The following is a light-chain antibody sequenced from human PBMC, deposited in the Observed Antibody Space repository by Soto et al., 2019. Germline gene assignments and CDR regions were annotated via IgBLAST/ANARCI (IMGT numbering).Light chain of an antibody. V-gene: IGLV2-8*01. CDR2: EVN. CDR3: CSYAGSNYVI. J-gene: IGLJ2*01. Sequence: QSALTQPPSASASPGQSVTISCTGTSSDVGGYNYVSWYQQHPGKAPKLMIYEVNKRPSGVPDRFSGSKSDNTASLTVSGLQAEDEAYYYCCSYAGSNYVIFGGGTKLTVL. CDR1: SSDVGGYNY.